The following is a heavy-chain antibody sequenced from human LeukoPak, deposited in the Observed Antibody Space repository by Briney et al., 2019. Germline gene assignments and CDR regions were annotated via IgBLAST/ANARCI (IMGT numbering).Heavy chain of an antibody. J-gene: IGHJ6*03. V-gene: IGHV3-53*01. D-gene: IGHD2-2*01. CDR3: ARTPAAYYYYYMDV. CDR2: IYSGGST. Sequence: PGGSLRLSCAASGFTVSSNYMSWVRQAPGKGLEWVSVIYSGGSTYYADSVKGRFTIPRDNSKNTLYLQMNSLRAEDTAVYYCARTPAAYYYYYMDVWGKGTTVTVSS. CDR1: GFTVSSNY.